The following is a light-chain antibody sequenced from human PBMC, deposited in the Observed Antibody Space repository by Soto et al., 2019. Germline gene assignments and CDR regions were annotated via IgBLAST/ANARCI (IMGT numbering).Light chain of an antibody. Sequence: DILMTQSPSSLSTSVADRVTITCRVSQNIRGFLHWYQQKSGKAPRLLIYGTSHFESGVPSRFGGSGYGTDFTLTITGLQPEDSASYFCQQSFRNYLTFGGGTKVDIK. J-gene: IGKJ4*01. V-gene: IGKV1-39*01. CDR3: QQSFRNYLT. CDR1: QNIRGF. CDR2: GTS.